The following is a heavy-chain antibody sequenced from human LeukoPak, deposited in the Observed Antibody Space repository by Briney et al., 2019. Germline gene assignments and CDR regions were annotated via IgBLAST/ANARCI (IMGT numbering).Heavy chain of an antibody. CDR1: GFAFSSYG. Sequence: GGSLRLSCAAAGFAFSSYGMHWVRQAPGKGLEWVAVIWYDGSNKYYADSVKGRFTISRDNSKNTLYLQMNSLRAEDTAVYYCAKDSAITMAHYFDYWGQGTLVTVSS. CDR3: AKDSAITMAHYFDY. CDR2: IWYDGSNK. J-gene: IGHJ4*02. D-gene: IGHD3-10*01. V-gene: IGHV3-33*06.